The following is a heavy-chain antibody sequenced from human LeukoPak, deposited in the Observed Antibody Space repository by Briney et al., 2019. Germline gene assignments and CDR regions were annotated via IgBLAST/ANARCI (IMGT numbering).Heavy chain of an antibody. D-gene: IGHD3-22*01. Sequence: GGSLRHSCAASGFTFSSYSMNWVRRAPGKGLEWVSSISSSSSYIYYADSVKGRFTISRDNAKNSLYLQMNSLRAEDTAVYYCARFNSHYDSSGQGDCWGQGTLVTVSS. CDR3: ARFNSHYDSSGQGDC. CDR2: ISSSSSYI. J-gene: IGHJ4*02. V-gene: IGHV3-21*01. CDR1: GFTFSSYS.